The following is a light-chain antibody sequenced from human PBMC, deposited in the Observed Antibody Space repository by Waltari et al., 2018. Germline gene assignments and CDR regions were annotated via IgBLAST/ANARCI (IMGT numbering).Light chain of an antibody. V-gene: IGLV1-47*01. Sequence: QSVPTPPPSASGTPGQSVSISCSGSSSYIGRKFVSWYQQLPGSAPKLLIIRNTQRSSGVPDRFSASKSGTSASLAISGLRSDDEGYYYCASWDDSLSHWVFGGGTKVTVL. CDR3: ASWDDSLSHWV. CDR2: RNT. CDR1: SSYIGRKF. J-gene: IGLJ3*02.